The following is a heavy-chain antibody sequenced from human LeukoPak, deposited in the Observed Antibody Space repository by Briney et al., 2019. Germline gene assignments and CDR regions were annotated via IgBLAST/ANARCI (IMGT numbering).Heavy chain of an antibody. Sequence: KASETLSLTCTVSGGSLNSDYWSWIRQPPGKGLEWIGYIYHSGATYYNPSLESRVTVSVDTSKKHFSLKLTSVTAADTAVYYCARVGGFHLQFDPWGQGTLVTVSS. CDR3: ARVGGFHLQFDP. V-gene: IGHV4-59*01. CDR1: GGSLNSDY. CDR2: IYHSGAT. J-gene: IGHJ5*02. D-gene: IGHD3-16*01.